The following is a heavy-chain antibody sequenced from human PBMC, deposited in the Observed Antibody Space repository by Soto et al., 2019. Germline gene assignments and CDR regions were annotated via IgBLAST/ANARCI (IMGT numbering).Heavy chain of an antibody. J-gene: IGHJ3*02. CDR1: GFRFDDYA. D-gene: IGHD3-9*01. CDR3: GKGLTLTPIDAVHI. V-gene: IGHV3-9*01. Sequence: QPGGSLRLSCAASGFRFDDYAMHWVRQVPGKGLEWLSGISRNSATIGYADSVKGRFTISRDNARNSVFLQMNSLRTEDTALYYCGKGLTLTPIDAVHIWGQGTMVTVSS. CDR2: ISRNSATI.